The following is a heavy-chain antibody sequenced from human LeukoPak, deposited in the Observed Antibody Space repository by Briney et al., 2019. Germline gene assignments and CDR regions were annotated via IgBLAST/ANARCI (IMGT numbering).Heavy chain of an antibody. Sequence: KPSETLSLTCTVSGGSISSYYWSWIRQPPGKGLEWIGYIYYSGSTNYNPSLKSRVTISVDTSKNQFSLKLSSVTAADTAVYYCARTSDFWSGYYTYYYYYGMDVWGQGTAVTVSS. D-gene: IGHD3-3*01. CDR2: IYYSGST. V-gene: IGHV4-59*01. CDR3: ARTSDFWSGYYTYYYYYGMDV. J-gene: IGHJ6*02. CDR1: GGSISSYY.